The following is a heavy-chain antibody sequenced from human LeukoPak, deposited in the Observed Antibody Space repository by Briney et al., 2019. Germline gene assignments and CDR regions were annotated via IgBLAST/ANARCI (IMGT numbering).Heavy chain of an antibody. V-gene: IGHV4-34*01. CDR3: ARERYCSGGSCYSRAFDI. CDR2: INHSGST. D-gene: IGHD2-15*01. J-gene: IGHJ3*02. CDR1: GGSFSGYY. Sequence: SETLSLTCAVYGGSFSGYYWSWIRQPPGKGLEWIGEINHSGSTNYNPSLKSRVTISVDTSKNQFSLKLSSVTAADTAVYYCARERYCSGGSCYSRAFDIWGQGTMVTVSS.